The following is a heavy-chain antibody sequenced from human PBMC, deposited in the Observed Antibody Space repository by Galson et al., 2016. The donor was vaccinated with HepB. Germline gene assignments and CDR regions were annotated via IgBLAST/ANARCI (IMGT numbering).Heavy chain of an antibody. V-gene: IGHV5-51*01. CDR3: ARRGYYDSGDYYGLGAFDI. D-gene: IGHD3-22*01. CDR2: IYPGDSDT. J-gene: IGHJ3*02. Sequence: QSGAEVKKPGESLKISCKASGNSLINYWIAWVRQMPGKGLEWMGIIYPGDSDTRYSPSFQGQVTISADKSISTAYLQWSSLKASDTATYYCARRGYYDSGDYYGLGAFDIWGQGTMVIVSS. CDR1: GNSLINYW.